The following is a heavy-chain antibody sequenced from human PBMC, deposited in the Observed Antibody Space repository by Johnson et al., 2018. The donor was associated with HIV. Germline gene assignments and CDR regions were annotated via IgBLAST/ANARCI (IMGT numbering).Heavy chain of an antibody. CDR2: IGTAGDT. Sequence: EVQLVESGGRVVRPGGSLRLSCAASGFTFNDYGMTWVRQAPGKGLEWVSAIGTAGDTYYPGSVQGRFTISRENAKNSLYLQMNSLRAEDTAVYYCASRGSGGSWAPGAFDMWGQGTMVTVSS. CDR1: GFTFNDYG. J-gene: IGHJ3*02. D-gene: IGHD2-15*01. V-gene: IGHV3-13*01. CDR3: ASRGSGGSWAPGAFDM.